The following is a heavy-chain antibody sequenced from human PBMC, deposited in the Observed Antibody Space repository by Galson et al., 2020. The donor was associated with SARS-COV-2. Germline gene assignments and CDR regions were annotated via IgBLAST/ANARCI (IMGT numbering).Heavy chain of an antibody. D-gene: IGHD2-2*01. V-gene: IGHV3-64D*06. CDR1: GFISSDYA. Sequence: GGSLRLSCSASGFISSDYAMHWVRQAPGKGLEYVSAISSNGETSFYADSVNGRFTMSRDNSKNMFYLQMTALRLEDTAFYFCLSYSSTRQNHWGQGTLVTVSS. CDR2: ISSNGETS. J-gene: IGHJ5*02. CDR3: LSYSSTRQNH.